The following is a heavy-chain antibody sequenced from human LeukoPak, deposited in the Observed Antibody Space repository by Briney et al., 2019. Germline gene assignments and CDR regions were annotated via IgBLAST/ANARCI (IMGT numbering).Heavy chain of an antibody. J-gene: IGHJ4*02. Sequence: GGSLRLSCAASGFTFSSYAMHWVRQAPGKGLEWVAVISYDGSNKYYADSVKGRFTISRDNSKNTLYLQMNSLRAEDTAVYYCASGWFIDYWGQGTLVTVSS. CDR2: ISYDGSNK. CDR3: ASGWFIDY. D-gene: IGHD6-19*01. CDR1: GFTFSSYA. V-gene: IGHV3-30-3*01.